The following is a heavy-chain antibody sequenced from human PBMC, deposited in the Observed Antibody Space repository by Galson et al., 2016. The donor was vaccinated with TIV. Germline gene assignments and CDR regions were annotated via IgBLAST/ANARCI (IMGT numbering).Heavy chain of an antibody. D-gene: IGHD3-22*01. CDR3: ARDLYYYDSNGYNHGFDL. Sequence: SVKVSCKASGGTFSSYVISWVRQAPGQGLEWMGRFTPILGMSNYAQKFQGRATITADESTNTAYMDLRSLRSEDTAVYYCARDLYYYDSNGYNHGFDLWGQGTMVTVSS. J-gene: IGHJ3*01. V-gene: IGHV1-69*04. CDR2: FTPILGMS. CDR1: GGTFSSYV.